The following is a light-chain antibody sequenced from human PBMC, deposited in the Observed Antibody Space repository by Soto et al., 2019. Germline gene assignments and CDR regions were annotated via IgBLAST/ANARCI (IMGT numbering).Light chain of an antibody. Sequence: EMVVTQSPATLSVSPGERATLSCRVSQDVSSNLAWYQQKPGQAPSLLIYGASTRATGTPARFSGSGSGTEFNLTISSLQSEDYAVYFCQQYLRWPLTFGGGTKVEI. CDR1: QDVSSN. CDR2: GAS. V-gene: IGKV3-15*01. CDR3: QQYLRWPLT. J-gene: IGKJ4*01.